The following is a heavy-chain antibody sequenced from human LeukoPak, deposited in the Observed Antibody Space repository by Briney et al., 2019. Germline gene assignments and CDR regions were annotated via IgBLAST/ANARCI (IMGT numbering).Heavy chain of an antibody. J-gene: IGHJ5*02. Sequence: SETLSLTCTVPGGSISSGSYYWSWIRQPAGKGLEWIGRIYTSGSTNYNPSLKSRVTISVDTSKNQFSLKLSSVTAADTAVYYCARTTDYYDSSEWFDPWGQGTLVTVSS. CDR3: ARTTDYYDSSEWFDP. D-gene: IGHD3-22*01. CDR2: IYTSGST. V-gene: IGHV4-61*02. CDR1: GGSISSGSYY.